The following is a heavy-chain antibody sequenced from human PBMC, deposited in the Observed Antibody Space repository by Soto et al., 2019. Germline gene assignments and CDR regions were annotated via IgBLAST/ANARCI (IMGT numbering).Heavy chain of an antibody. D-gene: IGHD2-15*01. CDR2: LYYRGNT. CDR3: ARGGGSTFNGFDP. V-gene: IGHV4-39*01. J-gene: IGHJ5*02. Sequence: QLQLQESGPGLVKPSETLSLTCTVSGGSISSFNYFWGWIRQPPGKGLAWIGSLYYRGNTYYNPSLQSRVTVSVDTSKKQCTLTLRSVTAADTAVYYCARGGGSTFNGFDPWGQGTLVTVSP. CDR1: GGSISSFNYF.